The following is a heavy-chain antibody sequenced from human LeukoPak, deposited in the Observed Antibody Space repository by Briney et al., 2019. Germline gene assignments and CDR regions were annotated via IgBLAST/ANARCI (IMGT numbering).Heavy chain of an antibody. CDR2: ISSSSSTI. CDR3: AREIVAGRDY. CDR1: GFTFSSYS. V-gene: IGHV3-48*04. D-gene: IGHD5-12*01. J-gene: IGHJ4*02. Sequence: GGSLRLSCAASGFTFSSYSMNWVRQAPGKGLEWVSYISSSSSTIYYADSVKGRFTISRDNAKNSLYLQMNSLRAEDTAVYYCAREIVAGRDYWGQGTLVTVSS.